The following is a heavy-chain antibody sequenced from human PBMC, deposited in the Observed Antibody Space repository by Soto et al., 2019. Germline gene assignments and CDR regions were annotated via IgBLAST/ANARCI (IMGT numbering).Heavy chain of an antibody. CDR1: SGSISSSNW. J-gene: IGHJ6*03. D-gene: IGHD1-7*01. Sequence: SETLSLTCAVSSGSISSSNWWSWVRQPPGKGLEWIGEIYHSGSTNYNPSLKSRVTISVDKSKNQFSLKLSSVTAADTAVYYCARTESYNWNSQDYYYYMDVWGKGTTVTV. V-gene: IGHV4-4*02. CDR2: IYHSGST. CDR3: ARTESYNWNSQDYYYYMDV.